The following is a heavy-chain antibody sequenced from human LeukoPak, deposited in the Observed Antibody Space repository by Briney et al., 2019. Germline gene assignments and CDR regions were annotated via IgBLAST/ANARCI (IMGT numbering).Heavy chain of an antibody. J-gene: IGHJ6*02. CDR2: IKQDGSEK. V-gene: IGHV3-7*01. CDR1: GFTFSNYW. CDR3: ARDRPSLEGFGEFGVEYYYGMDV. D-gene: IGHD3-10*01. Sequence: PGGSLRLSCAASGFTFSNYWLTWVRQAPGQGLEWVANIKQDGSEKHYVDSVKGRFTISRDNAKNSLYLQMNSLRAEDTAVYYCARDRPSLEGFGEFGVEYYYGMDVWGQGTTVTVSS.